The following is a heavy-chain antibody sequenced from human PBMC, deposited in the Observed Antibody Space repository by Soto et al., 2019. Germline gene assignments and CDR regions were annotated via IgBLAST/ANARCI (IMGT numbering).Heavy chain of an antibody. D-gene: IGHD3-3*01. CDR2: TYYRSKWYN. Sequence: PSQTLSLTCAISGDSVSSNSAAWNWIRQSPSRGLEWLGRTYYRSKWYNDYAVSVKSRITINPDTSKNQFSLQLNSVTPEDTAVYYCARASLRLRFLEWLRDYGMDVWGQGTTVTVSS. CDR3: ARASLRLRFLEWLRDYGMDV. CDR1: GDSVSSNSAA. J-gene: IGHJ6*02. V-gene: IGHV6-1*01.